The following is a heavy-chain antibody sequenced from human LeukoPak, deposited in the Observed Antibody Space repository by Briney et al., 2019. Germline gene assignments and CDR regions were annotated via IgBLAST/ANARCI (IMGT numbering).Heavy chain of an antibody. V-gene: IGHV3-53*01. CDR1: GFTVSSNY. D-gene: IGHD7-27*01. CDR2: IYSGGST. J-gene: IGHJ2*01. Sequence: GGSLRLSCAASGFTVSSNYMSWVRQAPGKGLEWVSVIYSGGSTYYADSVRGRFTISRDNSKNMLYLQMNSLRAEDTAVYYCARGNVGIGFYWYFDLWGRGTLVTVSS. CDR3: ARGNVGIGFYWYFDL.